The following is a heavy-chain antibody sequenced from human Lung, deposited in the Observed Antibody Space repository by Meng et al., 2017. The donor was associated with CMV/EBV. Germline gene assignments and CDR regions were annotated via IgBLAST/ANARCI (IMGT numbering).Heavy chain of an antibody. CDR2: VYLGDSDT. CDR1: GYSCTTYW. J-gene: IGHJ4*02. D-gene: IGHD3-3*01. V-gene: IGHV5-51*01. CDR3: ARSDDFWSGYNN. Sequence: GESLKISRQGFGYSCTTYWIGLVRQRTGEGLEWRGIVYLGDSDTRYSPSFQGKITISADKSNTTAYLQWSSLKAADTDMYYCARSDDFWSGYNNWGQGTLVTVSS.